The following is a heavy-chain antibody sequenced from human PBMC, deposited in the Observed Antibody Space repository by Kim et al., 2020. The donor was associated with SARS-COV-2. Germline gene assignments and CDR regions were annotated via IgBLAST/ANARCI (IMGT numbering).Heavy chain of an antibody. V-gene: IGHV4-34*01. CDR2: INHSGST. J-gene: IGHJ5*02. Sequence: SETLSLTCAVYGGSFSGYYWSWIRQPPGKGPEWIGEINHSGSTNYNPSLKSRVTVSVDTSKSQVSLDLNSMTAADTAVYYCARGRRDSRYCTGGSCTFWFDPWGQGTLVTVSS. D-gene: IGHD2-15*01. CDR1: GGSFSGYY. CDR3: ARGRRDSRYCTGGSCTFWFDP.